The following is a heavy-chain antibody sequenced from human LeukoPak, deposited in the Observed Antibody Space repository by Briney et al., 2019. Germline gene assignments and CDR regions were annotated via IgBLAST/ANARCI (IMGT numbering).Heavy chain of an antibody. Sequence: GGSLRLSCAASGFTFSSYGMHWVRQAPGKGLEWVAFIRYDGSNKYYADSVKGRFTISRDNSKNTLYLQMNSLRLEDTAGYYCAKGAGYSSNWNFDYWGQGTLVTVSS. CDR3: AKGAGYSSNWNFDY. CDR2: IRYDGSNK. D-gene: IGHD6-13*01. V-gene: IGHV3-30*02. CDR1: GFTFSSYG. J-gene: IGHJ4*02.